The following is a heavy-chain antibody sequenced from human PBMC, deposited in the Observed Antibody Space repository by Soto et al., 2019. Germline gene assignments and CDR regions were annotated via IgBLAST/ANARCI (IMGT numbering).Heavy chain of an antibody. CDR2: IYPGDSDT. Sequence: PGESLKISCKGSGYSFTTYWIGWVRQMPGKGLEWMGIIYPGDSDTRYSPSFQGHVTTSADKSINTAYLQWGSLKASDTAIYYCTRQDFYFASDDWALWSQGTPVTVS. CDR3: TRQDFYFASDDWAL. J-gene: IGHJ4*02. CDR1: GYSFTTYW. D-gene: IGHD3-10*01. V-gene: IGHV5-51*01.